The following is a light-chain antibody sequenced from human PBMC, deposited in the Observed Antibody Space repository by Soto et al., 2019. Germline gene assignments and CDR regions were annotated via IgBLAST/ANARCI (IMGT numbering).Light chain of an antibody. CDR3: QQYNSYLWT. Sequence: QMTQSPSSLPASLGDRVTITRRASQSISSYFNRYQQKPAKAPTLMIYAASSLQSGVPSRFSGSGSGTDCTLPISSLQPDDVATYYCQQYNSYLWTLGQGTKVDIK. CDR1: QSISSY. CDR2: AAS. V-gene: IGKV1-39*01. J-gene: IGKJ1*01.